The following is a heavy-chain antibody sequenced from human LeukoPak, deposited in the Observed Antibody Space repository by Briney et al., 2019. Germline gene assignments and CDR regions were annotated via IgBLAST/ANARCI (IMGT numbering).Heavy chain of an antibody. CDR3: ARAVYGGNSDFGY. CDR1: GFTFSSYW. D-gene: IGHD4-23*01. V-gene: IGHV3-7*01. J-gene: IGHJ4*02. CDR2: IKPDGSQK. Sequence: GGSLRLSCAASGFTFSSYWMSWVRQAPGKGLEWVANIKPDGSQKSYVDSVKGRFTISRDNAKNSLYLQMNSLRAEDTAVYYCARAVYGGNSDFGYWGQGTLVTVSS.